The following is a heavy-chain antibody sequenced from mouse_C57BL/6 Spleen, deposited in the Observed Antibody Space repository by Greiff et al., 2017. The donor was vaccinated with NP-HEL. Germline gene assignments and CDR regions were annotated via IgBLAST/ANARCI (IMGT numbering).Heavy chain of an antibody. Sequence: QVQLQQSGPELVKPGASVKISCKASGYAFSSSWMNWVKQRPGKGLEWIGRIYPCDGDTNYNGKFKGKATLTADKSSSTAYMQLSSLTSEDSAVYFCARRTGTDYCDYWGQGTTLTVSS. D-gene: IGHD4-1*01. CDR3: ARRTGTDYCDY. CDR2: IYPCDGDT. V-gene: IGHV1-82*01. CDR1: GYAFSSSW. J-gene: IGHJ2*01.